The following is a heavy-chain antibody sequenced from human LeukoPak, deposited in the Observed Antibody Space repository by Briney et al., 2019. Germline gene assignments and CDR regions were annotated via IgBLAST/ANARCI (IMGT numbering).Heavy chain of an antibody. V-gene: IGHV1-69*05. CDR3: AHHPSDYGGKDYYYYMDV. CDR2: IIPIFGTA. J-gene: IGHJ6*03. Sequence: ASVKVSCKASGGTFSSYAISWVRQAPGQGLEWMGGIIPIFGTANYAQKFQGRVTITTDESTSTAYMELSSLRSEDTAVYYCAHHPSDYGGKDYYYYMDVWGKGTTVTVSS. CDR1: GGTFSSYA. D-gene: IGHD4-23*01.